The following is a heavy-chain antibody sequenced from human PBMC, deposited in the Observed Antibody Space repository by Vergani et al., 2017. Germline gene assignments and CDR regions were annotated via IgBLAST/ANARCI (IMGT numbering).Heavy chain of an antibody. CDR1: GGTFSSYT. V-gene: IGHV1-69*02. J-gene: IGHJ6*02. CDR2: IIPILGIA. CDR3: ARGRVVVPAASDHYYYYGMDV. D-gene: IGHD2-2*01. Sequence: QVQLVQSGAEVKKPGSSVKVPCKASGGTFSSYTISWVRQAPGQGLDWMGRIIPILGIANYAQKFQGRVTITADKSTSTAYMELSSLRSEDTDVYYCARGRVVVPAASDHYYYYGMDVWGQGTTVTVSS.